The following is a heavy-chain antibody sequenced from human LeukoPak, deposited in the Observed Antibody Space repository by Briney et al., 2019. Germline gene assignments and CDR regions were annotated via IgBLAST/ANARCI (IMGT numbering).Heavy chain of an antibody. CDR1: GYTFTVYY. J-gene: IGHJ4*02. D-gene: IGHD6-19*01. V-gene: IGHV1-2*02. CDR3: ARSFGGWYHY. CDR2: INPNSGGT. Sequence: ASVKVSFKASGYTFTVYYMHWVRQAPGQGLEWMGWINPNSGGTNYAQKFQGRVTMTRDTSISTAYMELSRLRSDDTAVYYCARSFGGWYHYWGQGTLVTVSS.